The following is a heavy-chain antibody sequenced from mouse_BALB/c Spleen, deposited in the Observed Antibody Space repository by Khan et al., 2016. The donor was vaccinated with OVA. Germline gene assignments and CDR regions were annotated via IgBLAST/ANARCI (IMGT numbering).Heavy chain of an antibody. J-gene: IGHJ3*01. CDR3: ARSTYRYAFVY. CDR2: IIYTGNT. Sequence: EVQLQESGPSLVKPSQTLSLTCSVTGDSITSGYWNWIRKFPGNKLEYMGYIIYTGNTYYNPSLKSRISITRHTSKNQYYLQLSSVTDEDTATCYCARSTYRYAFVYWGQGTLVTVSA. D-gene: IGHD2-14*01. V-gene: IGHV3-8*02. CDR1: GDSITSGY.